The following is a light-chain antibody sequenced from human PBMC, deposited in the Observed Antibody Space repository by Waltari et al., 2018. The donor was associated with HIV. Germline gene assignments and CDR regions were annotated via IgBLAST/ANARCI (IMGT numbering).Light chain of an antibody. Sequence: EIVLTQSPATLSLSPGEGATLSCRASQSVSSYLAWYQQNPGQAPRLLIYDASNRATGIPARFSGSGSGTDFTLTISSLEPEDFAVYYCQQRSSWPLTFGGGTKVEIK. CDR3: QQRSSWPLT. J-gene: IGKJ4*01. CDR2: DAS. V-gene: IGKV3-11*01. CDR1: QSVSSY.